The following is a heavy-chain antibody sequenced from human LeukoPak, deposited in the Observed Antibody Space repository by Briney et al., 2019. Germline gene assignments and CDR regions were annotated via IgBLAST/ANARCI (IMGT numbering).Heavy chain of an antibody. CDR2: ISPIFGTT. Sequence: GGSVRVSCKASGGTFSSYGMSWVRQAPGQGLEWMGGISPIFGTTNYAQKFQGRVTISADESTSTAYMELSSLRSEDTAVYYCARAQLLRGVIRNWFDPWGQGTLVTVSS. J-gene: IGHJ5*02. CDR1: GGTFSSYG. D-gene: IGHD3-10*01. CDR3: ARAQLLRGVIRNWFDP. V-gene: IGHV1-69*13.